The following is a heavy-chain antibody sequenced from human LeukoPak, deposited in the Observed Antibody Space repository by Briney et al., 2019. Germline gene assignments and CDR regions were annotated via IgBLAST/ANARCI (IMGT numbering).Heavy chain of an antibody. CDR2: ISDSVST. V-gene: IGHV4-59*01. CDR1: GGSINGYY. J-gene: IGHJ5*02. CDR3: ARVFRGAVTSNWFDP. Sequence: PLETLSLTCTVSGGSINGYYWTWIRQPPGKGLEWIGYISDSVSTNHNPSLKSRVSMSVGSSNTDFSLRLNSVTAADTAVYYCARVFRGAVTSNWFDPGARERWSPSPQ. D-gene: IGHD4-17*01.